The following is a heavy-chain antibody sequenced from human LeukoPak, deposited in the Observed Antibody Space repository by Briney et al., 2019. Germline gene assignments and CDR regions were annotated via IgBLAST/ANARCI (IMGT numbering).Heavy chain of an antibody. J-gene: IGHJ4*02. CDR3: ARQRYCHSTSCYFDY. CDR1: GYSISSGYY. CDR2: MYHSGST. V-gene: IGHV4-38-2*01. Sequence: SETLSLTCAVSGYSISSGYYWAWIRQPPGKGLEWIGSMYHSGSTYDSPSLKIRVTMSVDTSKNQFSLKLTSVTAADTAVYYCARQRYCHSTSCYFDYWGQGTLVTVSS. D-gene: IGHD2-2*01.